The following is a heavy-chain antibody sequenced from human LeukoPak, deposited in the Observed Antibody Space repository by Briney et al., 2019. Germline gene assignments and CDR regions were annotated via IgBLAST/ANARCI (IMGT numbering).Heavy chain of an antibody. Sequence: AGGSLRLSCAASGFTFDDYAMHWVRQAPGKGLEWVSLISWDGGSTYYADSVKGRFTISRDNSKNSLYLQMNSLRAEDTALYYCAKEGQQQLVLTYWGQGTLVTVSS. V-gene: IGHV3-43D*03. D-gene: IGHD6-13*01. CDR1: GFTFDDYA. J-gene: IGHJ4*02. CDR2: ISWDGGST. CDR3: AKEGQQQLVLTY.